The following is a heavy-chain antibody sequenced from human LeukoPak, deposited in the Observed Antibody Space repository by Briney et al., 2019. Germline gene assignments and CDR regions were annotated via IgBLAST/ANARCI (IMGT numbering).Heavy chain of an antibody. V-gene: IGHV3-74*01. CDR2: INGDGSSI. CDR1: GFSSNSYW. Sequence: GGSLRLSCAASGFSSNSYWMHWARQAPGKGLVWVARINGDGSSINYADSVKGRFTISRDNAKNTLYLQMNSLRAEDTAVYYCATLGSIDYWGQGTLVTVSS. CDR3: ATLGSIDY. J-gene: IGHJ4*02.